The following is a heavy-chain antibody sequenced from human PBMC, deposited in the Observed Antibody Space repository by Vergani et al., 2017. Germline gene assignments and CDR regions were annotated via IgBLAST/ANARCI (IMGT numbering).Heavy chain of an antibody. CDR1: GFTFDDYA. CDR2: ISWNSGSI. V-gene: IGHV3-9*01. J-gene: IGHJ4*02. D-gene: IGHD2-15*01. CDR3: AKDRRRVVVAATFDY. Sequence: EVQLVESGGGLVQPGRSLRLSCAASGFTFDDYAMHWVRQAPGKGLAWVSGISWNSGSIGYADSVKGRFTISRDNAKNSLYLQMNSLRAEGTALYYCAKDRRRVVVAATFDYWGQGTLVTVSS.